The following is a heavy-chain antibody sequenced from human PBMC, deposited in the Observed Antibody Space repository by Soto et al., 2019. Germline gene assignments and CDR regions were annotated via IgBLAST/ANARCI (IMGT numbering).Heavy chain of an antibody. D-gene: IGHD3-10*01. CDR2: ISYDGDNE. CDR1: GFTFSNYA. J-gene: IGHJ6*02. CDR3: AKKMGSGSYLNPGSYSYYGMDV. Sequence: GGSLGLSCAASGFTFSNYAMHWFRQAPGKGLEWLAIISYDGDNEYYADSVKGRFTISRDNSKNTLYLQMNSLRAEDTAVYYCAKKMGSGSYLNPGSYSYYGMDVWGQGTTVTVSS. V-gene: IGHV3-30*18.